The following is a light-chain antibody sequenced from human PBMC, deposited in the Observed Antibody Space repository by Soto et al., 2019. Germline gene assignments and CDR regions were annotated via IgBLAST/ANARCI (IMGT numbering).Light chain of an antibody. CDR1: NSDVGYYNF. V-gene: IGLV2-14*03. Sequence: QSALTQPASVSGSPGQSITLSCTGTNSDVGYYNFVSWYQQHPGKAPKLIIYDVTNRPSGVSNRFSGSKSGNTASLTISGLQTEDEADYYCSSYTRSSTYVFGTGTKLTVL. CDR3: SSYTRSSTYV. CDR2: DVT. J-gene: IGLJ1*01.